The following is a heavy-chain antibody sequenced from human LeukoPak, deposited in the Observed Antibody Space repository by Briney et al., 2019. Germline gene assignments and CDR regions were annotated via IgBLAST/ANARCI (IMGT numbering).Heavy chain of an antibody. J-gene: IGHJ3*02. V-gene: IGHV1-2*02. D-gene: IGHD6-13*01. CDR3: ARGGSRSSGAFDI. CDR1: GYTFTGYY. CDR2: INPNNGGT. Sequence: ASVKVSCKASGYTFTGYYLHWVRQAPGQGLEWVVWINPNNGGTNYAQTFQGRVTMTRDTSISTAYMELSRLRFDDTAVYYCARGGSRSSGAFDIWGHGTMVTVSS.